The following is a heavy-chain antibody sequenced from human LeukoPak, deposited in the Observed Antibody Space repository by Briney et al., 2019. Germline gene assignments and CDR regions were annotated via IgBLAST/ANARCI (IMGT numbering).Heavy chain of an antibody. Sequence: SETLSLTCTVSGGSISSGSYYWSWIRQPAGKGLEWVVRIYTSGSTNYNPSLKSRVTISVDTSKNQFSLKLSSVTAADTAVYYCARDGTRRYMDVWGKGTTVTVSS. CDR1: GGSISSGSYY. CDR3: ARDGTRRYMDV. V-gene: IGHV4-61*02. J-gene: IGHJ6*03. CDR2: IYTSGST. D-gene: IGHD1-14*01.